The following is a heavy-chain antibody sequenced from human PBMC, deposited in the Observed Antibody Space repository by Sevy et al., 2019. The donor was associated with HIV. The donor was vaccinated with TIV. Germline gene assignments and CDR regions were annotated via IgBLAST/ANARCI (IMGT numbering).Heavy chain of an antibody. D-gene: IGHD1-26*01. Sequence: PSKTLSLTCAVSGGSISSGVYSWSWIRQPPGKGLEWIGYIFHSGRMYCNPSLQSRVTISVDRSKNQFSLNLSSVTAADTAVYYCARVGVEATSYGMDVWGQGTTVTVSS. V-gene: IGHV4-30-2*01. CDR2: IFHSGRM. CDR3: ARVGVEATSYGMDV. J-gene: IGHJ6*02. CDR1: GGSISSGVYS.